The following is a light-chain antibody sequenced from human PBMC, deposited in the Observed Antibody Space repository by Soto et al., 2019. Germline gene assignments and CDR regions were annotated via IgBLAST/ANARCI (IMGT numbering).Light chain of an antibody. Sequence: QSALTQPPSASGTPGQRVTISCSGSSSNIGSNTVNWYQQLPGTAPKLLIYSNNQRPSGVPDRFSGSKSGTSASLAISGLQSEDEADYYCAVWDDSLNGWVFGGGTKVTVL. CDR3: AVWDDSLNGWV. CDR2: SNN. CDR1: SSNIGSNT. J-gene: IGLJ3*02. V-gene: IGLV1-44*01.